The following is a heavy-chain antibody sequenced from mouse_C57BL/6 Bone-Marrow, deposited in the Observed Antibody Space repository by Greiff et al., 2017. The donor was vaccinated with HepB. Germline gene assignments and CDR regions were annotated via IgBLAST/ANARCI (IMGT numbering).Heavy chain of an antibody. Sequence: QVQLKESGAELVKPGASVKMSCKASGYTFTSYWITWVKQRPGQGLEWIGDIYPGSGSTNYNEKFKSKATLTVDTSSSTAYMQLSSLTSEDSAVYYCALGSSGAWFAYWGQGTLVTVSA. CDR1: GYTFTSYW. D-gene: IGHD1-1*01. CDR3: ALGSSGAWFAY. CDR2: IYPGSGST. V-gene: IGHV1-55*01. J-gene: IGHJ3*01.